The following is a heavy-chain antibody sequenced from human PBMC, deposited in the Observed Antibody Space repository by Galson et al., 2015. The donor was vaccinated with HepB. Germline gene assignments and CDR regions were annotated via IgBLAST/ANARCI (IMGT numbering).Heavy chain of an antibody. CDR1: GFTCSNYG. Sequence: SLRLSCAASGFTCSNYGMHWVRQAPGKGLEWVAVISYDGSNKYYADSVKGRFTISRDNSKNTLYLQMNSLRAEDTALYYCAKDPYLYSALAGTMAGFDYWCQGTLVTVSS. D-gene: IGHD6-19*01. J-gene: IGHJ4*02. CDR3: AKDPYLYSALAGTMAGFDY. CDR2: ISYDGSNK. V-gene: IGHV3-30*18.